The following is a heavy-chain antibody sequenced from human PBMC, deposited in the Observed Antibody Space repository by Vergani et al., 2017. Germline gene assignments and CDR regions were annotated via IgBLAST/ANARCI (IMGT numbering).Heavy chain of an antibody. CDR1: GFTFSSY. Sequence: QMQLVQSGPEVKKPGTSVKVSCKASGFTFSSYMQWVRQARGQRLEWIGWIVVGSGNTNYAQKFKERVTITRDMSTSTAYMELSSLRSEDTAIYYCAAVAGYSSGWYGEPRYYYYGMDFWGRGTTVTVSS. CDR2: IVVGSGNT. CDR3: AAVAGYSSGWYGEPRYYYYGMDF. D-gene: IGHD6-19*01. J-gene: IGHJ6*02. V-gene: IGHV1-58*02.